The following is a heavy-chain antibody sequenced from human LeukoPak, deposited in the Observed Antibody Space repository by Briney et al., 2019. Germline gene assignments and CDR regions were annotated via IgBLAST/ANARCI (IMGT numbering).Heavy chain of an antibody. CDR2: ISAYNGNT. V-gene: IGHV1-18*01. CDR1: GYTFTGYG. D-gene: IGHD6-19*01. Sequence: ASVKVSCKASGYTFTGYGISWVRQAPGQGLEWMGWISAYNGNTNYAQKLQGRVTMTTDTSTSTAYMELRSLRSDDTAVYYCARGAYSSGPNDAFDIWGQGTMVTVSS. CDR3: ARGAYSSGPNDAFDI. J-gene: IGHJ3*02.